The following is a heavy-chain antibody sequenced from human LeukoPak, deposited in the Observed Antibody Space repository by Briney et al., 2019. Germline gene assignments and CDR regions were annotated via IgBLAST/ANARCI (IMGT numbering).Heavy chain of an antibody. D-gene: IGHD3-10*01. J-gene: IGHJ5*02. V-gene: IGHV4-59*01. CDR2: IYYSGST. Sequence: KPSETLSLTCTVSGGSTRSYYWSWIRQPPGKGLECIGYIYYSGSTNYNPSLKSRVTISVDTSKNQFSLKLSSVTAADTAVYYCAREFGPGTWFDPWGQGTLVTVSS. CDR1: GGSTRSYY. CDR3: AREFGPGTWFDP.